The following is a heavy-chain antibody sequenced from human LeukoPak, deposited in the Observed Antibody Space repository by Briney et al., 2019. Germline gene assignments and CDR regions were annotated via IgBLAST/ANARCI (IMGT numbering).Heavy chain of an antibody. Sequence: GGSLRLSCAASGFTFSSYAMSWVRQAPGKGLEWVSAISGSGGSTYYADSVKGRFTISRDNSKNTLYLQMNSLRAEDTAVYYCAKDPSGGYDFWSGYYINSWFDPWGQGTLATVSS. CDR3: AKDPSGGYDFWSGYYINSWFDP. CDR2: ISGSGGST. J-gene: IGHJ5*02. CDR1: GFTFSSYA. D-gene: IGHD3-3*01. V-gene: IGHV3-23*01.